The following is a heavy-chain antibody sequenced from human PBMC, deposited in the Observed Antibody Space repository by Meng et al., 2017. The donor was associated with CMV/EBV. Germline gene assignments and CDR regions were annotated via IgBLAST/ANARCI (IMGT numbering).Heavy chain of an antibody. V-gene: IGHV4-34*01. J-gene: IGHJ4*02. D-gene: IGHD3-10*01. CDR1: GGYFSGYY. CDR3: ARGRELDRGLDY. CDR2: INHSGST. Sequence: CAVYGGYFSGYYWSWIRQPPGKGLEWIGEINHSGSTNYNPSLKSRVTISVDTSKNQFSLKLSSVTAADTAVYYCARGRELDRGLDYWGQGTLVTVSS.